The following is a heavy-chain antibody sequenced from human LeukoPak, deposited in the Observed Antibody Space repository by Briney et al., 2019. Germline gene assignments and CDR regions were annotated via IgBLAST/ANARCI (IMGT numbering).Heavy chain of an antibody. CDR3: VRDGEYSHGIDFDY. J-gene: IGHJ4*02. CDR1: GFTLSNSW. Sequence: GGSLRLSCAASGFTLSNSWMHWVRQAPGKGLVWVSRTNGDGSDTSYADSVKGRFTISRDSATNTLYLQMNSLRAEDTAIYYCVRDGEYSHGIDFDYWGQGTLVTVST. V-gene: IGHV3-74*01. D-gene: IGHD5-18*01. CDR2: TNGDGSDT.